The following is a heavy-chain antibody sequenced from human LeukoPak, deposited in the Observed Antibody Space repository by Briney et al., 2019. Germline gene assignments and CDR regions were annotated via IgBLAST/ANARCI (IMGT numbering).Heavy chain of an antibody. CDR1: GFTFSSYW. V-gene: IGHV3-7*01. J-gene: IGHJ6*02. CDR2: IKQDGSEK. D-gene: IGHD5-12*01. CDR3: AREREWLRQYIIYYYYGMDV. Sequence: GGSLRLSCAASGFTFSSYWMSWVRQAPGKGLEWVANIKQDGSEKYYVDSVKGRFTISRDNAKNSLYLQMNSLRAEDTAVYYCAREREWLRQYIIYYYYGMDVWGQGTTVTVSS.